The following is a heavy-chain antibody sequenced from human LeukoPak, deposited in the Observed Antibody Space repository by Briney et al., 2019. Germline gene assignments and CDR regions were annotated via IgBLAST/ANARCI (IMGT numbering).Heavy chain of an antibody. CDR1: GFTFSSYS. D-gene: IGHD7-27*01. CDR2: ITSSSYM. CDR3: ARELGTSCYYYAMDV. Sequence: AGGSLRLSCAASGFTFSSYSMNWVRQAPGKGLEWVSSITSSSYMYYAGSVKGRFTISRDNAKNSLYLQMNSLRAEDTAVYYCARELGTSCYYYAMDVWGQGTTVTVSS. V-gene: IGHV3-21*01. J-gene: IGHJ6*02.